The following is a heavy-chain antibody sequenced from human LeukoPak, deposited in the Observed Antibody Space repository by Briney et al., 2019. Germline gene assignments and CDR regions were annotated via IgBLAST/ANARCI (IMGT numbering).Heavy chain of an antibody. J-gene: IGHJ4*02. CDR1: GYTFTGYY. CDR2: INPNSGGT. CDR3: ARDRMFGTAMVLYYFDY. D-gene: IGHD5-18*01. Sequence: GASVTVSCKASGYTFTGYYMHWVRQAPGQGLEWMGWINPNSGGTNYAQKFQGRVTMTRDTSISTAYMELSRLRSDDTAVYYCARDRMFGTAMVLYYFDYWGQGTLVTVSS. V-gene: IGHV1-2*02.